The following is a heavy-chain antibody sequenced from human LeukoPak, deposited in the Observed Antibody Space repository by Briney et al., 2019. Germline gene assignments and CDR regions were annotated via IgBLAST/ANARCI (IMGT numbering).Heavy chain of an antibody. CDR3: ARDVGDLRFLESDAFDI. CDR2: ISVYNGNT. V-gene: IGHV1-18*01. D-gene: IGHD3-3*01. J-gene: IGHJ3*02. CDR1: GYTFTSYG. Sequence: ASVKVSCKASGYTFTSYGISRVRQAPGQGLEWMGWISVYNGNTNYAQKLQGRVTVTTDTSTSTAYMELRSLRSDDTAVYYCARDVGDLRFLESDAFDIWGQGTMVTVSS.